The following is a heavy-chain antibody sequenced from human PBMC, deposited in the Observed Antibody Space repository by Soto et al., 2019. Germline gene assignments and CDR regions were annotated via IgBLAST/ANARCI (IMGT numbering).Heavy chain of an antibody. V-gene: IGHV4-39*01. Sequence: QLQLQESGPGLVKPSETLSLTCTVSGGSISSSSYYWGWIRQPPGKGLEWIGSIYYSGSTYYNPCLSSRVTLSVDPSKNQFSLELSSVTAADTAVYYCARCPGEWEPPPIDYWGQGTLVTVSS. CDR1: GGSISSSSYY. CDR2: IYYSGST. J-gene: IGHJ4*02. D-gene: IGHD1-26*01. CDR3: ARCPGEWEPPPIDY.